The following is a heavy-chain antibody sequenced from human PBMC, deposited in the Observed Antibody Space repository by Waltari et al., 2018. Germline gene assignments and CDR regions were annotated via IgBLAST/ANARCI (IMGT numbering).Heavy chain of an antibody. J-gene: IGHJ4*02. CDR3: ARGSGWVFDY. CDR1: GFTFSNNW. D-gene: IGHD6-19*01. Sequence: EVQLVESGGGLVQPGGSLRLSCAASGFTFSNNWMAWVRQAPGKGLEGVAIIKGDGSERHYVDSVKGRFTISRDNPKNSQYLQMNSLRADDTAVYYCARGSGWVFDYWGQGTVVTVSS. CDR2: IKGDGSER. V-gene: IGHV3-7*03.